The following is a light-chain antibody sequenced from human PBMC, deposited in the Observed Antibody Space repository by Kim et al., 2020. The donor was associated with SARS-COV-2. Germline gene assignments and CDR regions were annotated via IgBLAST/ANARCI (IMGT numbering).Light chain of an antibody. CDR1: SSDVGAYDY. J-gene: IGLJ1*01. Sequence: QSALTQPASVSGSPGQSITISCTGTSSDVGAYDYVSWFKQLPGKAPQLVIYDVSYRPSGISNRLSGSKSGNMASLTISGLQTEDEADYFCSSYTGSTTLYVFGTGTKVTVL. CDR2: DVS. CDR3: SSYTGSTTLYV. V-gene: IGLV2-14*03.